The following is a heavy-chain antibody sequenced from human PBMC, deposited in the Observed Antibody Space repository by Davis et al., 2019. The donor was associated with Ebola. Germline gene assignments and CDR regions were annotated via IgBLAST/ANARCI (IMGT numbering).Heavy chain of an antibody. V-gene: IGHV4-59*08. CDR3: ARSYGAAPFDY. CDR1: GGSISPYH. Sequence: MPSETLSLTCTVSGGSISPYHWSWIRQPPGKGLEWIGYTYYSGSTKYNLSLKGRVAISVDTSKNQFSLKLSSVTAADTAVYYCARSYGAAPFDYWGQGTLVTVSS. J-gene: IGHJ4*02. D-gene: IGHD4/OR15-4a*01. CDR2: TYYSGST.